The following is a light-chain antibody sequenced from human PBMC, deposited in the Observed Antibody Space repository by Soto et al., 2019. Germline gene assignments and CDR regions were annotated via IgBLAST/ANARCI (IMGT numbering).Light chain of an antibody. V-gene: IGKV3D-15*01. J-gene: IGKJ4*01. CDR3: QQYDDWLRLT. CDR1: LSVNIY. Sequence: EIVMTQSPATLSVSPGERATLSCRASLSVNIYLAWYQQKPGQAPRLLIFGASSRATGIPARFSGSGSGTEFNLTISSLQSEDFAVYFCQQYDDWLRLTFGGGTKVEIK. CDR2: GAS.